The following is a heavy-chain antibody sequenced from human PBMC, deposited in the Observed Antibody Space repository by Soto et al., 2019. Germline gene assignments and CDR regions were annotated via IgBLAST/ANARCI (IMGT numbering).Heavy chain of an antibody. Sequence: ASVKVSCKASGYTFTSYGISWVLQAPGQGLEWMGWISAYNGNTNYAQKLQGRVTMTTDTSTSTAYMELRSLRSDDTAVYYCAREYTYYYDSSGYYQRGAIDYWGQGTLVTAPQ. CDR3: AREYTYYYDSSGYYQRGAIDY. J-gene: IGHJ4*02. V-gene: IGHV1-18*04. CDR1: GYTFTSYG. CDR2: ISAYNGNT. D-gene: IGHD3-22*01.